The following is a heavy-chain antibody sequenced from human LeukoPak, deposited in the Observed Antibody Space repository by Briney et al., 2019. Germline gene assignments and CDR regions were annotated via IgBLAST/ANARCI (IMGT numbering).Heavy chain of an antibody. J-gene: IGHJ4*02. V-gene: IGHV3-30-3*01. CDR2: ISYDGSNK. CDR1: GFTFSSYA. Sequence: PGGSLRLSCAASGFTFSSYAMHWVRQAPGKGLEWVAVISYDGSNKYYADSVKGRFTIPRDNSKNTLYLQMNSLRAEDTAVYYCARVFDNWNYAGADYWGQGTLVTVSS. D-gene: IGHD1-7*01. CDR3: ARVFDNWNYAGADY.